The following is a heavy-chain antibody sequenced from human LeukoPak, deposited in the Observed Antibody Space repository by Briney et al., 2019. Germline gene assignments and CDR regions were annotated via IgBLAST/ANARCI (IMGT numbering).Heavy chain of an antibody. Sequence: GGSLRLSCAASGFTFSSYAMNWARQAPGKGLEWVSTIRSSGGSTYYADSVKGRFTISRDNSKNTLYLQMNSLRAEDTAVYYCAKTYSSGWYPDYWGQGTLVTVSS. D-gene: IGHD6-19*01. CDR2: IRSSGGST. V-gene: IGHV3-23*01. CDR1: GFTFSSYA. CDR3: AKTYSSGWYPDY. J-gene: IGHJ4*02.